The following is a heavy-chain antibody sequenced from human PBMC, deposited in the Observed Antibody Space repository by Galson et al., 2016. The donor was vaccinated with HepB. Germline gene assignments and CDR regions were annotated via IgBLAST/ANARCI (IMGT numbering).Heavy chain of an antibody. J-gene: IGHJ6*02. CDR1: GFTFSSYA. D-gene: IGHD3-10*01. CDR3: AKEVARGMVRGVISGRLYYYRLDV. Sequence: SLRLSCATSGFTFSSYAMSWVRQAPGKGLEWVSSISNSNGGTHYADSVKGRFTISRDTSKNTLFLQMNGLRAEDTAIYYCAKEVARGMVRGVISGRLYYYRLDVWGQGTTVTVSS. V-gene: IGHV3-23*01. CDR2: ISNSNGGT.